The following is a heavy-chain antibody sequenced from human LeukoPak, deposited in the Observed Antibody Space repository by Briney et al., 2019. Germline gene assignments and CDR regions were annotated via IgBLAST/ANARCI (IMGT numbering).Heavy chain of an antibody. J-gene: IGHJ2*01. CDR2: IYYPGST. CDR3: ARASPGTPYWYFDL. V-gene: IGHV4-59*01. Sequence: SETLSLTCTVSGASIRSYYWSWIRQPPGKGLEWIGYIYYPGSTNYNPSLKSRVTISVVTSKNQFSLKLSSVTAADTAVYYCARASPGTPYWYFDLWGRGTLVTVSS. CDR1: GASIRSYY. D-gene: IGHD1-7*01.